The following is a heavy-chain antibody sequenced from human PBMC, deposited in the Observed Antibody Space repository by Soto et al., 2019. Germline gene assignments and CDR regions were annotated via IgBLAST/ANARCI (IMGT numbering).Heavy chain of an antibody. V-gene: IGHV4-30-4*01. D-gene: IGHD5-18*01. Sequence: QVQLQESGPGLVKPSQTLSLTCTVSGGSISSGDYYWRWIRQPPGKGLEWIGYIYYSGSTYYNPSLKSRVTISVDTAKTQFSLKLCSVTAADTAVYYCARGARGYVPTNYYDGMDVWGQGTKVTVSS. CDR1: GGSISSGDYY. J-gene: IGHJ6*02. CDR3: ARGARGYVPTNYYDGMDV. CDR2: IYYSGST.